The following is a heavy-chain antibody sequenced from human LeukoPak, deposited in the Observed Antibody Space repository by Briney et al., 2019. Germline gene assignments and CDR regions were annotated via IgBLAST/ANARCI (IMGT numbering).Heavy chain of an antibody. J-gene: IGHJ4*02. CDR2: ISYDGSNK. CDR1: GFTFSSYA. CDR3: ARDQGYCSSTSCYLFDY. V-gene: IGHV3-30*01. D-gene: IGHD2-2*01. Sequence: GGSLRLSCAASGFTFSSYAMHWVRQAPGKGLEWVAVISYDGSNKYYADSVKGRFTISRDNSKNTLYLQMNSLRAEDTAVYYCARDQGYCSSTSCYLFDYWGQGTLVTVSS.